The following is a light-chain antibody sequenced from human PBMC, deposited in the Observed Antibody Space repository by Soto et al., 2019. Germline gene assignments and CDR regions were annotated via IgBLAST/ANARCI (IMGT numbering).Light chain of an antibody. V-gene: IGLV2-11*01. Sequence: QSALTQPRSVSGSPGQSVTISCTGTSSDVGRYDYVSWYQQHPGKAPKLIIYDVTERPAGVPDRFSGSKSGNTASLTISGLQAEYEADYSCCSFAGSFSYVFGGGTKLTV. J-gene: IGLJ2*01. CDR1: SSDVGRYDY. CDR2: DVT. CDR3: CSFAGSFSYV.